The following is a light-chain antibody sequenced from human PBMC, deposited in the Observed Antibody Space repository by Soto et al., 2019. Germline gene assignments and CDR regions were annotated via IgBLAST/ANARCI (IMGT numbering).Light chain of an antibody. J-gene: IGLJ2*01. CDR2: SNN. Sequence: QSVLTQPPSASGTPGQRVTMSCSGSSSNIGSNTVNWYQQLPGTAPQLLIYSNNQRPSGVPDRFPGSKSGTSASLAISGLQSEDAADYYCAAWEDSLNGVVFGAGTEVTVL. V-gene: IGLV1-44*01. CDR3: AAWEDSLNGVV. CDR1: SSNIGSNT.